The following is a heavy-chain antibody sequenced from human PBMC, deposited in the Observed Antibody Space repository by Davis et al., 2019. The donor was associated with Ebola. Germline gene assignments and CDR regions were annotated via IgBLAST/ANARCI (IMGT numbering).Heavy chain of an antibody. CDR2: IRSKANSYAT. Sequence: GGSLRLSCTASGFTFGDYAMSWFRQASGKGLEWVGRIRSKANSYATAYAASVKGRFTISRDDSKNTAYLQMNSLKTEDTAVYYCISSAVAGTYDYWGQGTLVTVSS. V-gene: IGHV3-73*01. J-gene: IGHJ4*02. CDR3: ISSAVAGTYDY. D-gene: IGHD6-19*01. CDR1: GFTFGDYA.